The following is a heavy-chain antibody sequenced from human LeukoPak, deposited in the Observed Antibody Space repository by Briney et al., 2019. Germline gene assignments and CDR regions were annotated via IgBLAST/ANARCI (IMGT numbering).Heavy chain of an antibody. J-gene: IGHJ3*02. CDR2: INHSGST. CDR3: ARGMIVVVIDAFDI. CDR1: GGSFSGYY. V-gene: IGHV4-34*01. D-gene: IGHD3-22*01. Sequence: PSETLSLTCAVYGGSFSGYYWSWIRQPPGKGLEWIGEINHSGSTNYNPSLKSRVTISVDTSKIQFSLKLSSVTAADTAVYYCARGMIVVVIDAFDIWGQGTMVTVSS.